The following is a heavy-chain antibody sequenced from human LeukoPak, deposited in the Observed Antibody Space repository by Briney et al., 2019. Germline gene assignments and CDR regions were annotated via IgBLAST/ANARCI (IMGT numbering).Heavy chain of an antibody. CDR1: GYTFTSYY. J-gene: IGHJ4*02. V-gene: IGHV1-46*01. Sequence: ASVKVSCKASGYTFTSYYMHWVRQAPGQGLEWMGIINPSGGSTSYAQKFQGRVTMTRDTSTSTAFMEISGLRSDDTAVYFCARVLGKATAAGPALGYWGQGTLITVSS. D-gene: IGHD6-25*01. CDR3: ARVLGKATAAGPALGY. CDR2: INPSGGST.